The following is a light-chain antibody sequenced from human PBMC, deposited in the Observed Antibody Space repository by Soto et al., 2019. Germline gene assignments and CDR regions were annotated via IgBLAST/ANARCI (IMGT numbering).Light chain of an antibody. J-gene: IGKJ5*01. CDR3: QQAYSFPIT. Sequence: QVTQSPSSVSASVGDRVTITCRASQDIAAYLAWYQHKPGRAPELLIHAASSLQSGVPSRFSGSGSGTDFTLTINSLQPEDFATYYCQQAYSFPITFGQGTRLEI. CDR1: QDIAAY. V-gene: IGKV1D-12*01. CDR2: AAS.